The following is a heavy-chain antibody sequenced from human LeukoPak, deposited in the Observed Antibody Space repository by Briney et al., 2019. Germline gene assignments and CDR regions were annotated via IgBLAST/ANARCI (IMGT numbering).Heavy chain of an antibody. J-gene: IGHJ6*03. CDR2: IYTSGST. V-gene: IGHV4-61*02. CDR1: GGSISSGSYY. D-gene: IGHD1-26*01. Sequence: PSETLSLTCTVSGGSISSGSYYWSWLRQPAGTGLEWIGRIYTSGSTNYNPSLKSRVTISVDTSKNQFSLKLSSVTAADTAVYYCARVPFMGYYYYMDVWGKGTTVTVSS. CDR3: ARVPFMGYYYYMDV.